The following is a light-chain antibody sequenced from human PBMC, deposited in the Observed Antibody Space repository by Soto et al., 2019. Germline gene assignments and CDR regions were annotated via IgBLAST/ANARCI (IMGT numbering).Light chain of an antibody. J-gene: IGLJ2*01. CDR3: SSYKGSSTLVV. CDR1: SSDVGGFNY. Sequence: QSVLTQPASVSGSPGQSITLSCTGTSSDVGGFNYVSWYQQHPGKAPKLIIYEVSNRPSGVSNRFSASKSGNTASLTISGLQAGDEADYYCSSYKGSSTLVVFGGGTKVTVL. V-gene: IGLV2-14*01. CDR2: EVS.